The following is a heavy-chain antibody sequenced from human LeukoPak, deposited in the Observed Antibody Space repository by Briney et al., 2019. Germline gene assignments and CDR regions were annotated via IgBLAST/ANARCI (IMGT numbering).Heavy chain of an antibody. CDR3: AIFTMLEAAVDY. J-gene: IGHJ4*02. V-gene: IGHV1-8*01. CDR2: MNPNSSNT. Sequence: EASVKVSCKASGYTFTSYDINWVRQATGQGLEWMGWMNPNSSNTGYAQKFQGRVTMTRNTSISTAYMELSSLRSEDTAVYYCAIFTMLEAAVDYWGQGTLVTVSS. CDR1: GYTFTSYD. D-gene: IGHD3-16*01.